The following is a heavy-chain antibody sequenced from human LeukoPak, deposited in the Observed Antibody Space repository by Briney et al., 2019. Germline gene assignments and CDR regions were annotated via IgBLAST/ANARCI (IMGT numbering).Heavy chain of an antibody. CDR3: ARDRYSSSPRGLNDY. CDR1: GFAFSTYG. V-gene: IGHV3-30*03. J-gene: IGHJ4*02. CDR2: ISYDGKVK. D-gene: IGHD6-13*01. Sequence: GGSLRLSCAASGFAFSTYGMQWVRQAPGKGLEWVAVISYDGKVKHYTDSVKGRSTISRDNSRNTLYLQMNSLRAEDTAVYYCARDRYSSSPRGLNDYWGQGTLVTVSS.